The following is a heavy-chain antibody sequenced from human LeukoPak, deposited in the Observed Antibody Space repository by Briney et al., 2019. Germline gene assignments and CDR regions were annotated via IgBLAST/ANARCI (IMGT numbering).Heavy chain of an antibody. J-gene: IGHJ3*02. V-gene: IGHV1-8*01. CDR2: MNPNSGNT. D-gene: IGHD2-21*02. CDR1: GYTFTSYD. Sequence: EASVKVSCKASGYTFTSYDINWVRQATGQGLEWMGWMNPNSGNTGYAQKFQGRVTMTKNTSISTAYMELSSLRSEDTAVYYGARVVTAHKGFDAFDIWGQGTMVTVSS. CDR3: ARVVTAHKGFDAFDI.